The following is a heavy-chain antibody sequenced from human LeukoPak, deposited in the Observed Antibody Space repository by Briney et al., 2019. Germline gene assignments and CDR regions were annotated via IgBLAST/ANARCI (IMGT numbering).Heavy chain of an antibody. J-gene: IGHJ5*02. V-gene: IGHV5-51*01. Sequence: GESLKISCTDSGYSFTSYWIAWVRQMPGKGLEWMGNIHPGDSGIRYSPSFQGQVTISADKSNSTAYLEWSSLRASDTAMYYCARHSPYFDFWSGQGGFDPWGQGTLVTVSS. CDR2: IHPGDSGI. D-gene: IGHD3-3*01. CDR3: ARHSPYFDFWSGQGGFDP. CDR1: GYSFTSYW.